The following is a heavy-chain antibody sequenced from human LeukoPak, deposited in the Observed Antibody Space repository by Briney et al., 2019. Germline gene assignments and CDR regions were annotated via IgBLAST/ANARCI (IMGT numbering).Heavy chain of an antibody. Sequence: SETLSLTCTVSGGSISSSSYYWGWIRQPPGKGLEWIGSIYYSGSTYYNPSLKSRVTISVDTSKNQFSLKLSSVTAADAAVYYCARLDWNYSFDYWGQGTLVTVSS. CDR3: ARLDWNYSFDY. V-gene: IGHV4-39*01. J-gene: IGHJ4*02. D-gene: IGHD1-7*01. CDR1: GGSISSSSYY. CDR2: IYYSGST.